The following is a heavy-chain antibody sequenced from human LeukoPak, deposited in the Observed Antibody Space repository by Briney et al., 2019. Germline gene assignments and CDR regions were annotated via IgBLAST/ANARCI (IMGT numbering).Heavy chain of an antibody. V-gene: IGHV4-59*08. CDR2: IYYSGST. CDR3: ARMQGPRYFDL. Sequence: SETLTLTCTVSGGSSSSYYWSWIRQPPGKGLEWIGYIYYSGSTNYNPSLKSRVTISVDTSKNQFSLKLSSVTAADTAVYYCARMQGPRYFDLWGRGTLVTVSS. CDR1: GGSSSSYY. J-gene: IGHJ2*01.